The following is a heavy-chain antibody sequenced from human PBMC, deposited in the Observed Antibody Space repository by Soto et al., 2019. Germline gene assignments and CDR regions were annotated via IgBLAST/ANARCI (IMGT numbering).Heavy chain of an antibody. Sequence: QVQLVQSGAEVKKPGASVKVSCKASGYTFTSYDINWVRQATGQGLEWMGWMNPNSGNTGYAQKCQARVTMTSNTSISTAYMDLRSLRSDDTAVYYCPTGPTRQLRTFHDYSGHGTLVTLSS. J-gene: IGHJ4*01. D-gene: IGHD1-1*01. CDR2: MNPNSGNT. CDR1: GYTFTSYD. CDR3: PTGPTRQLRTFHDY. V-gene: IGHV1-8*01.